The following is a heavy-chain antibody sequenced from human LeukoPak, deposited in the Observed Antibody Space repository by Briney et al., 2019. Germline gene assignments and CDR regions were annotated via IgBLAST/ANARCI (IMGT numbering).Heavy chain of an antibody. D-gene: IGHD3-22*01. CDR1: GFNLASYM. CDR3: VSSDYYDSSGYYYLDY. CDR2: ISSGSTI. Sequence: PGGSLRLSCAASGFNLASYMLNWVRQAPGKGLEWVSSISSGSTIYYADSVKGRFTISRDNAKNSLYLQMNSLRAEDTAVYYCVSSDYYDSSGYYYLDYWGQGTLVTVSS. J-gene: IGHJ4*02. V-gene: IGHV3-69-1*01.